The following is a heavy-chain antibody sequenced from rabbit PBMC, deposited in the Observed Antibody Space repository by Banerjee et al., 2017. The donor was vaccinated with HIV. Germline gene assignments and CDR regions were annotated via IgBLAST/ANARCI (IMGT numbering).Heavy chain of an antibody. CDR1: GIDFSSYYY. J-gene: IGHJ4*01. CDR2: IYTSSGST. D-gene: IGHD3-3*01. CDR3: ARGLVAGVLDL. Sequence: QQQLEESGGGLVKPGGTLTLTCKASGIDFSSYYYMCWVRQAPGKGLEWIACIYTSSGSTYYASWAKGRFTISLDNAQNTVFLQMTSLTAADTATYFCARGLVAGVLDLWGQGTLVTVS. V-gene: IGHV1S43*01.